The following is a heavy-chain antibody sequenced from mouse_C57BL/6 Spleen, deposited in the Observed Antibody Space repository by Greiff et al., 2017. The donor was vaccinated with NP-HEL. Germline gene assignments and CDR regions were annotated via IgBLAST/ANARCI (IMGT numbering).Heavy chain of an antibody. Sequence: EVQPQESGPGLVKPSQSLSLTCSVTGYSITSGYYWNWIRQFPGNKLEWMGYISYDGSNNYNPSLKNRISITRDTSKNQFFLKLNSVTTEDTATYYCARGPYYYGTKGYYFDYWGQGTTLTVSS. J-gene: IGHJ2*01. CDR3: ARGPYYYGTKGYYFDY. D-gene: IGHD1-1*01. CDR1: GYSITSGYY. V-gene: IGHV3-6*01. CDR2: ISYDGSN.